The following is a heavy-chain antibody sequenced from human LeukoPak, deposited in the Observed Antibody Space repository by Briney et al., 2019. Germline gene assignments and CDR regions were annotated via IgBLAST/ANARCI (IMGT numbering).Heavy chain of an antibody. J-gene: IGHJ4*02. CDR2: IYYNAKS. CDR3: ASSHMVRGVDY. V-gene: IGHV4-31*03. Sequence: SQTLSLTCTVSGGSISSGASYWNWIRQHPGEGLEWIGYIYYNAKSNYNPSLKSRATISIDTSKNQFSLKLSSVTAADTAVYYCASSHMVRGVDYWGQGTLVTVSS. D-gene: IGHD3-10*01. CDR1: GGSISSGASY.